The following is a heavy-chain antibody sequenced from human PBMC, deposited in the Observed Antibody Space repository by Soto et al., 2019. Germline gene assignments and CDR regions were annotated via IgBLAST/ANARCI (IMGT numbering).Heavy chain of an antibody. D-gene: IGHD3-16*01. J-gene: IGHJ4*02. CDR2: IGPSSSET. V-gene: IGHV3-21*05. Sequence: GGSLRLSCVASGFTFDSYAMNWVRQAPGKGLEWISWIGPSSSETEYSDSVQGRFTISRDNAKNLLYLQMNRLKDEDTAVYYCARDHRWAFDYWGQGALVTVSS. CDR3: ARDHRWAFDY. CDR1: GFTFDSYA.